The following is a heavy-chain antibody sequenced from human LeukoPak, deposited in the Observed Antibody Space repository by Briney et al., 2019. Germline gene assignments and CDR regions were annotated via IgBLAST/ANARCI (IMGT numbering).Heavy chain of an antibody. D-gene: IGHD5-12*01. V-gene: IGHV4-59*12. CDR3: ARGRWATYDY. Sequence: SETLSLTCTVSGGSISSYYWSWIRQPPGKGLEWIGYIYYSGSTNYNPSLKSRVTISVDTSKNQFSLKLSSVTAADTAVYYCARGRWATYDYWGQGTLVTVSS. J-gene: IGHJ4*02. CDR2: IYYSGST. CDR1: GGSISSYY.